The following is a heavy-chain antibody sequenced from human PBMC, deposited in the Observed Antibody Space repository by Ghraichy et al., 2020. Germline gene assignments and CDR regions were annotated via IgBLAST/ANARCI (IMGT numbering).Heavy chain of an antibody. CDR3: AREGGDYYDSSGYYYVGY. D-gene: IGHD3-22*01. V-gene: IGHV3-21*01. CDR2: ISSSSSYI. CDR1: GFTFSSYS. Sequence: GVSLRLSCEASGFTFSSYSMNWVRQAPGKGLEWVSSISSSSSYIYYADSVKGRFTISRDNAKNSLYLQMNSLRDEDTAVYYCAREGGDYYDSSGYYYVGYWGQGTLVTVSS. J-gene: IGHJ4*02.